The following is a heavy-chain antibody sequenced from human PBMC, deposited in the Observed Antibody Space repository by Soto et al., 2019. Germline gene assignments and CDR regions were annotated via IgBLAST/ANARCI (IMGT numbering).Heavy chain of an antibody. V-gene: IGHV1-69*12. Sequence: QVQLVQSGAEVKKPGSSVKVSCKASGGTFSNYPISWVRQAPGQGLEWMGGIIPIFGTVNYAQKFQGRVTITAYESTSTAYMELNSLRSEDTAVYYCARGNHRWLQLWYFDLWGRGTLVTVSS. CDR1: GGTFSNYP. CDR3: ARGNHRWLQLWYFDL. D-gene: IGHD5-12*01. J-gene: IGHJ2*01. CDR2: IIPIFGTV.